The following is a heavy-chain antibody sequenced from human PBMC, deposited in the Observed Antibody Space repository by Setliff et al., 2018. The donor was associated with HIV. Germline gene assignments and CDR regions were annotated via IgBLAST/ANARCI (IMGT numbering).Heavy chain of an antibody. CDR2: LSAYNGNT. CDR1: GYTFTSYG. Sequence: ASVKVSCKASGYTFTSYGISWVRQAPGQGLEWMGWLSAYNGNTNYAQKLQGRVTMTTDTSTSTAYMELRSLRSDDTAVYYCARDQAMTTVTQYFDYWGQGTLVTVSS. D-gene: IGHD4-17*01. V-gene: IGHV1-18*01. CDR3: ARDQAMTTVTQYFDY. J-gene: IGHJ4*02.